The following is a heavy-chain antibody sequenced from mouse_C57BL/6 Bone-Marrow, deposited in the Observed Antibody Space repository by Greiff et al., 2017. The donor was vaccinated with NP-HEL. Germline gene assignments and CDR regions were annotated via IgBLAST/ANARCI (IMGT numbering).Heavy chain of an antibody. V-gene: IGHV1-50*01. CDR1: GYTFTSYW. CDR3: AREGTGTWFAY. D-gene: IGHD4-1*01. J-gene: IGHJ3*01. Sequence: QVQLKQSGAELVKPGASVKLSCKASGYTFTSYWMQWVKQRPGQGLEWIGEIDPSDSYTNYNQKFKGKATLTVDTSSSTAYMQLSSLTSEDSAVYYCAREGTGTWFAYWGQGTLVTVSA. CDR2: IDPSDSYT.